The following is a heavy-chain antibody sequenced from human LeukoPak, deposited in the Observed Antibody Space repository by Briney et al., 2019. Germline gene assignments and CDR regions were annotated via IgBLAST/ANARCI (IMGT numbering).Heavy chain of an antibody. CDR3: ARLNYVPGSSFDY. CDR1: GGSFSGYY. J-gene: IGHJ4*02. D-gene: IGHD3-10*01. CDR2: INHSGST. Sequence: PSETLSLTCAVYGGSFSGYYWSWIRQPPGKGLEWIGEINHSGSTNYNPSLKSRVTISVDTSKNQFSLKLSSVTAADTAVYCCARLNYVPGSSFDYWGQGTLVTVSS. V-gene: IGHV4-34*01.